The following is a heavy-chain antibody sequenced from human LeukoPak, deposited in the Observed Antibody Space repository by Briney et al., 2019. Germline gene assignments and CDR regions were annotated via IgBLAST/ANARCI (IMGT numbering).Heavy chain of an antibody. V-gene: IGHV3-21*01. CDR1: GFTFSSYE. Sequence: GGSLRLSCAASGFTFSSYEMNWVRQAPGKGLEWVSSISSSSSYIYYADSVKGRFTISRDNAKNSLYLQMNSLRAEDTAVYYCARDPRGLDYGDYAFDYWGQGTLVTVSS. CDR2: ISSSSSYI. D-gene: IGHD4-17*01. J-gene: IGHJ4*02. CDR3: ARDPRGLDYGDYAFDY.